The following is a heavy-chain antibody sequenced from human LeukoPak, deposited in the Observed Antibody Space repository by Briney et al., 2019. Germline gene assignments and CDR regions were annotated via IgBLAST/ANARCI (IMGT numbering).Heavy chain of an antibody. Sequence: PSETLSLTCTVSGGSINNSSSDYWAWIRQPPGKGLEWIGNIYYTGSTYYTSSLKSRVTMSVDTSKNVFSLTLKSLTSADTAVYYCARHLEYTTSGEAFDVWGQGTLVSVSS. D-gene: IGHD3-3*01. CDR2: IYYTGST. CDR1: GGSINNSSSDY. J-gene: IGHJ3*01. V-gene: IGHV4-39*01. CDR3: ARHLEYTTSGEAFDV.